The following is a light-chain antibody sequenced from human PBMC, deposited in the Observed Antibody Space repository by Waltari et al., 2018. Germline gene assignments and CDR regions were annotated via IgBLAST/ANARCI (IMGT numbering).Light chain of an antibody. J-gene: IGKJ2*01. CDR1: QSVLHTNNKDY. CDR3: QQYYSTPNT. CDR2: LAF. Sequence: DIVMTQSPDSLGVSLGERATINCKSSQSVLHTNNKDYLAWYQQKPGQPPKLLIYLAFTREFGVPDRFSGSGSGTSFTLTISSLQAEDVAVYYCQQYYSTPNTFGQGTKLEIK. V-gene: IGKV4-1*01.